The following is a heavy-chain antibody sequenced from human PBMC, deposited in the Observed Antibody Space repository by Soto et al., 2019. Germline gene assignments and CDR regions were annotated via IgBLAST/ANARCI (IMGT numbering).Heavy chain of an antibody. V-gene: IGHV4-30-4*01. J-gene: IGHJ4*02. CDR3: ARDRFYGSGKPVDY. D-gene: IGHD3-10*01. Sequence: PSETLSLTCTVSGGSISSGDHYWSWIRHPPGKGLEWIGYISYSGSTYYNPSPSLKSRVIISVDTSKNQFSLKLSSVTAADTAVYYCARDRFYGSGKPVDYWGQGTLVTVSS. CDR1: GGSISSGDHY. CDR2: ISYSGST.